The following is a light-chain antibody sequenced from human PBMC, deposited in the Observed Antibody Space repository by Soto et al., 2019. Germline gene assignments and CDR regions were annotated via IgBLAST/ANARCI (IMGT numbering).Light chain of an antibody. CDR1: SSNIGSNY. Sequence: QPVLTQSPSASGTPGQRVTISCSGSSSNIGSNYIYWFHQLPGTAPKLLIYRNNQRPSGVPDRFSGSKSGTSASLAISGLRSEDEADYYCATWDDSLSAWVFGGGTQLTVL. CDR2: RNN. V-gene: IGLV1-47*01. J-gene: IGLJ3*02. CDR3: ATWDDSLSAWV.